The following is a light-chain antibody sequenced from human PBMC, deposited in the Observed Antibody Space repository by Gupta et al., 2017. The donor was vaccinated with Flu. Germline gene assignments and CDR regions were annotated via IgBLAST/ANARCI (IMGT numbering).Light chain of an antibody. J-gene: IGLJ3*02. CDR1: SSNIEGNS. CDR2: GSN. Sequence: QSVLTQAPSASGPPGQRVTISCSGSSSNIEGNSVVWYQQLPGTAPKLLIYGSNQRPSGVPDRFSGSKSGTAASLAISGLQSEDEADYFCAAWDDGLNGWVFGGGTEWTVL. CDR3: AAWDDGLNGWV. V-gene: IGLV1-44*01.